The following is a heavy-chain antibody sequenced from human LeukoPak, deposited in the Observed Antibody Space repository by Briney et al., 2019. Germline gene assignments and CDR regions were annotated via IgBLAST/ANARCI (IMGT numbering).Heavy chain of an antibody. D-gene: IGHD3-22*01. J-gene: IGHJ4*02. V-gene: IGHV4-34*01. CDR2: INHSGST. Sequence: PSETLSLTCAVYGGSFSGYYWNWIRQPPGKGLEWIGEINHSGSTNYNPSLKSRVTISVDTSKNQFSLKLSSVTAADTAVYYCARADSSGYFDYWGQGTLVTVSS. CDR1: GGSFSGYY. CDR3: ARADSSGYFDY.